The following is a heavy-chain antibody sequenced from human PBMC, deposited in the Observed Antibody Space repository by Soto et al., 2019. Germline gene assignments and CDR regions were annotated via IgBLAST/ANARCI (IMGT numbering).Heavy chain of an antibody. D-gene: IGHD6-6*01. CDR2: INPSGGST. CDR1: GYTFTSYY. Sequence: ASVKVSCKASGYTFTSYYMHWVLQAPGQGLEWMGIINPSGGSTSYAQKFQGRVTMTRDTSTSTVYMELSSLRSEDTAVYYCARGGPDEYSSSSIGSANYDYWGQGTLVTVSS. J-gene: IGHJ4*02. V-gene: IGHV1-46*01. CDR3: ARGGPDEYSSSSIGSANYDY.